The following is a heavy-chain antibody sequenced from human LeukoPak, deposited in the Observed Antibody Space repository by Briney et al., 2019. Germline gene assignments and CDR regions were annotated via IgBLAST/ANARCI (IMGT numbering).Heavy chain of an antibody. D-gene: IGHD6-19*01. CDR3: TRQWHTPSDY. Sequence: GGCLRLSCAASGFIFNNYWMHWVRQTPGEGPLWLSRINGDGSSTSYANSVQGRFIISRDNAKNTLYLQMNSLRAEDTAVYYCTRQWHTPSDYWGQGTLVTVSS. V-gene: IGHV3-74*01. CDR1: GFIFNNYW. J-gene: IGHJ4*02. CDR2: INGDGSST.